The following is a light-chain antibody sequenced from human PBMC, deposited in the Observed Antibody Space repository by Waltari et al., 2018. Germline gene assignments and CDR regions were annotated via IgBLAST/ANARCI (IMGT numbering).Light chain of an antibody. CDR1: QTINNNF. CDR3: QQYDSSVLT. CDR2: AAS. V-gene: IGKV3-20*01. J-gene: IGKJ4*01. Sequence: MVFTQSPDTPALSRGKSDTLSPRASQTINNNFLIRYQQKPGQAPRLLIHAASSRATGFPDRFSGSGSATDFTLTISSLEPEDVAVYYCQQYDSSVLTFGGGTTLEI.